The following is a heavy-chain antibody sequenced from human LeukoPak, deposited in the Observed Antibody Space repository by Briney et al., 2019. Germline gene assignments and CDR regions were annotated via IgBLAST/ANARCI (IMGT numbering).Heavy chain of an antibody. CDR1: GYTFTGYY. Sequence: ASVKASCKASGYTFTGYYMHWVRQAPGQGLEWLGWINPNSGGTSYAQKFQGRVTMTRDTSISTAYMELSRLRSDDTAVYYCAREGLGGYYDSSGYYWWGQGTLVTVSS. CDR2: INPNSGGT. D-gene: IGHD3-22*01. J-gene: IGHJ4*02. CDR3: AREGLGGYYDSSGYYW. V-gene: IGHV1-2*02.